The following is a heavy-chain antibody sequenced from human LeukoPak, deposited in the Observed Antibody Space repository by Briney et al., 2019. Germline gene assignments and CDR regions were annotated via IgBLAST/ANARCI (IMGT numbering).Heavy chain of an antibody. V-gene: IGHV4-34*01. J-gene: IGHJ4*02. D-gene: IGHD3-22*01. CDR3: AGGRAKYDSSGYYYDY. Sequence: PSETLSLTCAVYGGSFSGYYWSWIRQPPGKGLEWIGEINHSGSTSYNPSLKSRVTISVDTSKNQFSLKLSSVTAADTAVYYCAGGRAKYDSSGYYYDYWGQGTLVTVSS. CDR1: GGSFSGYY. CDR2: INHSGST.